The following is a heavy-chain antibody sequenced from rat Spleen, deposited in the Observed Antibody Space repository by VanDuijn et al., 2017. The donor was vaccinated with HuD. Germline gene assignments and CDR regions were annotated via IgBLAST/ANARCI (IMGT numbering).Heavy chain of an antibody. V-gene: IGHV5-31*01. CDR3: TRGGRWYYDS. Sequence: EVQLVESGGGLVQPGGSLKLSCVASGFTFNNYWMSWIRQAPGKGLEWIASIINVGGSIYYPDSVKGRFTISRDNAQNTLSLQMNTLRSEDTATYYCTRGGRWYYDSWGQGVMVTVSS. CDR2: IINVGGSI. J-gene: IGHJ2*01. CDR1: GFTFNNYW.